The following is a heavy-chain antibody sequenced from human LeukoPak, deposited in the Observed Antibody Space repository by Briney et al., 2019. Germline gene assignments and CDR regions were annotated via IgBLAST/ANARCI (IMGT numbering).Heavy chain of an antibody. J-gene: IGHJ3*02. CDR1: GFTFSNYV. Sequence: PGGSLRLSCAASGFTFSNYVMNWVRQAPGKGLEWVSTITGSGGSTYYADSVRGRFTISRDNSKNTLYLQMNSLRAEDTAVYYCAKRGQRGSIDAFDIWGQGTMVTVSS. CDR3: AKRGQRGSIDAFDI. V-gene: IGHV3-23*01. D-gene: IGHD3-16*01. CDR2: ITGSGGST.